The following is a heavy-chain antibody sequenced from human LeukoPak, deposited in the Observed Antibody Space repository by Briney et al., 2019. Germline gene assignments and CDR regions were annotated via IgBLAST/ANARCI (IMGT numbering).Heavy chain of an antibody. CDR3: VKVAKYYYGSETYYFFEH. V-gene: IGHV3-7*01. D-gene: IGHD3-10*01. CDR2: IHQDGTEK. J-gene: IGHJ4*02. Sequence: GGSLRLSCAASGFTFTTYWMSWVRQLPGKGLEWMANIHQDGTEKYYVDSVKGRFTISRDNAKNSLDLQMNSLRVEDTGIYYCVKVAKYYYGSETYYFFEHWGQGTPVTASS. CDR1: GFTFTTYW.